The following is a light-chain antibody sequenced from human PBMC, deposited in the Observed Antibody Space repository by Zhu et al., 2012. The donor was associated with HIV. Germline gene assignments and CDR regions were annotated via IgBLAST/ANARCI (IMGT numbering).Light chain of an antibody. CDR2: SAS. Sequence: DIQMTQSPSSLSASVGDRVTITCRASQSISTYLNWYQQKLGRAPRVLIYSASSLQSGVPSRFSGSGSGTEFTLTISSLQPEDFATYYCQQSYSTPRTFGGGTKVEIK. CDR1: QSISTY. CDR3: QQSYSTPRT. J-gene: IGKJ4*01. V-gene: IGKV1-39*01.